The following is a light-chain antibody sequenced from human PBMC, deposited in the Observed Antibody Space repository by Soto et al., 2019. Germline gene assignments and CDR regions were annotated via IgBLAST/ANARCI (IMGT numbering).Light chain of an antibody. CDR2: NNN. V-gene: IGLV1-44*01. CDR3: AAWDDSLNGVV. Sequence: QAVVTQPPSASGTPGQRVTIACSGSSSNIGSTTVKWYQQLPGTAPKLLIYNNNQRPSGVPDRFSGSKSGTSASLAISGLQSEDEADYYCAAWDDSLNGVVFGGGTKATVL. CDR1: SSNIGSTT. J-gene: IGLJ3*02.